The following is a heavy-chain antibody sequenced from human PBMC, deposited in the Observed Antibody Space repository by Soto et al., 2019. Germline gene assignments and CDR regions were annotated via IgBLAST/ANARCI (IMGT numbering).Heavy chain of an antibody. D-gene: IGHD6-13*01. V-gene: IGHV3-23*01. CDR1: GFTFSSYA. CDR3: AKVGRYSSSWYIDH. CDR2: ISGSGGST. Sequence: GGSLRLSCAASGFTFSSYAMSWVRQAPGKGLEWVSAISGSGGSTYYADSVKGRFTISRDNSKNTLYLQMNSLRAEDTAVYYCAKVGRYSSSWYIDHWGQGTLVTVSS. J-gene: IGHJ5*02.